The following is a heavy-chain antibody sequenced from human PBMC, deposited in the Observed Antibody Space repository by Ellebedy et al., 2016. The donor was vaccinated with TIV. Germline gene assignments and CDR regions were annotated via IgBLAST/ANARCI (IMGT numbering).Heavy chain of an antibody. CDR1: GYTFTSYA. V-gene: IGHV1-3*01. D-gene: IGHD3-22*01. CDR3: ARDGDLDYYDSSGYYRATPFDY. Sequence: ASVKVSCKASGYTFTSYAMHWVRQAPGQRLEWMGWTNAGNGNTKYSQKFQGRVTITRDTSASTAYMELSSLRSEDTAVYYCARDGDLDYYDSSGYYRATPFDYWGQGTLVTVSS. CDR2: TNAGNGNT. J-gene: IGHJ4*02.